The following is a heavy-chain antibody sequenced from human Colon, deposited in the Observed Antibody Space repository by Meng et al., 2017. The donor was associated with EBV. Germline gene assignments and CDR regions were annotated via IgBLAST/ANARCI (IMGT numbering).Heavy chain of an antibody. V-gene: IGHV3-43*01. D-gene: IGHD3-16*01. CDR3: AKGPGIDYAHYFDS. CDR1: GFTFDDYT. Sequence: EVVWVESGGGLVQPGGSLRLSCAASGFTFDDYTMYWVRQLPGKGLEWVPLISWDGRTTFYADSVEGRFTIFRDNNKNSLYLYMNSLRTEDTALYYCAKGPGIDYAHYFDSWGQGTLVTVSS. J-gene: IGHJ4*02. CDR2: ISWDGRTT.